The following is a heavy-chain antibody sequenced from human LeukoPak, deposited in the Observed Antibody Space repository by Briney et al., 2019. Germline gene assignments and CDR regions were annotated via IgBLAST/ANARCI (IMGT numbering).Heavy chain of an antibody. CDR3: ARTYGSGSYPYYYYYMDV. CDR2: IRYDGSNK. D-gene: IGHD3-10*01. CDR1: GFTFSSYG. J-gene: IGHJ6*03. V-gene: IGHV3-30*02. Sequence: GGSLRLSCAASGFTFSSYGMHWVRQAPGKGLEWVAFIRYDGSNKYYADSVKGRFTISRDNSKNTLYLQMNSLRAEDTAVYYCARTYGSGSYPYYYYYMDVWGKGTTVTISS.